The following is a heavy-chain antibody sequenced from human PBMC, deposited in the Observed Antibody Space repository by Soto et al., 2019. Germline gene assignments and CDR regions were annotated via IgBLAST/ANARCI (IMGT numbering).Heavy chain of an antibody. D-gene: IGHD6-19*01. V-gene: IGHV3-23*01. Sequence: GGSLRLSCAASGFTFSSYAMSWVRQAPGKGLEWVSVISGSGGSTYYADSVKGRFTISRDNSKNTLYLQMNSLRAEDTAVYYCAKGFHAVAGTTNFDYWGQGTLVTVSS. CDR2: ISGSGGST. J-gene: IGHJ4*02. CDR3: AKGFHAVAGTTNFDY. CDR1: GFTFSSYA.